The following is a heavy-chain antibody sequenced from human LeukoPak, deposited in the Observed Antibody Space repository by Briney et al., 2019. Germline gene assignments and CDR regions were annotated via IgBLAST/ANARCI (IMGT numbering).Heavy chain of an antibody. CDR1: GFTLSSHS. Sequence: GGSLRLSCAAFGFTLSSHSISWVRQAPGKGLEWVSYISSNSGNIKYADSVKGRFTISRDNAKNSLYLQMNSLRAEDTAVYYCARNIITAPGTFDYWGQGTLVTVSS. CDR3: ARNIITAPGTFDY. D-gene: IGHD6-13*01. V-gene: IGHV3-48*01. J-gene: IGHJ4*02. CDR2: ISSNSGNI.